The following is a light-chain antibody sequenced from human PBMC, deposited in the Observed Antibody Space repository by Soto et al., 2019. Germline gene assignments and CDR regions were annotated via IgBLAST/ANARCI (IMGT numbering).Light chain of an antibody. CDR3: MQALQTPWT. J-gene: IGKJ1*01. V-gene: IGKV2-28*01. Sequence: DIVMTQSPLSLPVTPGESASISCRSSQSLLHRNGYNYLDWYLQKPGQSPQVLIYLGSNRASGVPDRFSGSGSGTDFTPKISRVEAEDVGVYYCMQALQTPWTFGQGTKVEIK. CDR2: LGS. CDR1: QSLLHRNGYNY.